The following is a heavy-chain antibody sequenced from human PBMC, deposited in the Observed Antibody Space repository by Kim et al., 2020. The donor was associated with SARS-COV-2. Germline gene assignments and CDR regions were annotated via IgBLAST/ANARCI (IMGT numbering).Heavy chain of an antibody. CDR1: GFTFSSYA. D-gene: IGHD4-17*01. J-gene: IGHJ4*02. Sequence: GGSLRLSCAASGFTFSSYAMSWVRQAPGKGLEWVSVIYSGGSSTYYADSVKGRFTISRDNSKNTLYLQMNSLRAEDTAVYYCAKIGDYGVYWGQGTLVTVSS. V-gene: IGHV3-23*03. CDR2: IYSGGSST. CDR3: AKIGDYGVY.